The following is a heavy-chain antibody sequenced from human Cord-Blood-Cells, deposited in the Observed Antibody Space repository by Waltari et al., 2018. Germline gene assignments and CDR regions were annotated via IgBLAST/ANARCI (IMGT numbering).Heavy chain of an antibody. CDR1: GGTFSSYA. D-gene: IGHD3-10*01. J-gene: IGHJ4*02. CDR3: ARGLRMVRGVIY. CDR2: ILPIFGTA. Sequence: QVQLVQSGAEVKKPGSSVKVSCKASGGTFSSYAISWVRQAPGQGLAWVGGILPIFGTANYAQKFQGRVTITADESPRTAYMELSSLRSEDTAVYYCARGLRMVRGVIYWGQGTLVTVSS. V-gene: IGHV1-69*01.